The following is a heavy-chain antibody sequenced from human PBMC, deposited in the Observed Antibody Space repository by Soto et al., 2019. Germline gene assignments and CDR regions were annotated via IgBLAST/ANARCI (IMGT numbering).Heavy chain of an antibody. CDR3: ARGLGGSYFPFDF. D-gene: IGHD1-26*01. CDR1: GGTFSDSA. CDR2: LVPMFRTA. V-gene: IGHV1-69*12. Sequence: QVPLVQSGAEVKKPGSSVKVSCKTSGGTFSDSAINWLRQTPGQGLEWMGGLVPMFRTANYAPNLQGRVSITADESTSTVFMELSSLTFEDTAVYYCARGLGGSYFPFDFWGQGTLLTVSS. J-gene: IGHJ4*02.